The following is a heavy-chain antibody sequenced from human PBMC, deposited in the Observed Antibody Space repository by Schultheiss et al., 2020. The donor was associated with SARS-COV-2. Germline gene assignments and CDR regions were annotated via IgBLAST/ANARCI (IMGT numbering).Heavy chain of an antibody. CDR2: ISSSSSYT. Sequence: SCAASGFTFSDYYMSWIRQAPGKGLEWVSYISSSSSYTNYADSVKGRFTISRDNAKNSLYLQMNSLRAEDTAVYYCARAGGSGSYYGADGSFAGDHPPDYWGQGTLVTVSS. CDR1: GFTFSDYY. V-gene: IGHV3-11*06. D-gene: IGHD1-26*01. J-gene: IGHJ4*02. CDR3: ARAGGSGSYYGADGSFAGDHPPDY.